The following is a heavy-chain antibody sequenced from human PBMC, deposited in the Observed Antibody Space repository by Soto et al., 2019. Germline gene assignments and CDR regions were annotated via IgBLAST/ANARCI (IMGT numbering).Heavy chain of an antibody. CDR2: MNPNSGNT. Sequence: ASVKVSCKASGYTFTSYDINWVRQATGQGLEWMGWMNPNSGNTGYAQKFQGRVTMTRNTSISTAYMELSSLRSEDTAVYYCARLIGYSGYDDYWGQGTLVTVSS. CDR3: ARLIGYSGYDDY. D-gene: IGHD5-12*01. J-gene: IGHJ4*02. CDR1: GYTFTSYD. V-gene: IGHV1-8*01.